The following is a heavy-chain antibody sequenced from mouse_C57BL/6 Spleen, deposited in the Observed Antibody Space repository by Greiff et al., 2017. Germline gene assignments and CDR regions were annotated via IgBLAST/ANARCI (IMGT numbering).Heavy chain of an antibody. D-gene: IGHD1-1*01. V-gene: IGHV1-50*01. Sequence: VQLQQPGAELVKPGASVKLSCKASGYTFTSYWMQWVKQRPGQGLEWIGEIDPSDSDTNYNQKFKGKATLTVDTSSSTAYMQLSSLTSEDSAVYYCARGYYYGSRDAMDYWGQGTSVTVSS. CDR1: GYTFTSYW. J-gene: IGHJ4*01. CDR2: IDPSDSDT. CDR3: ARGYYYGSRDAMDY.